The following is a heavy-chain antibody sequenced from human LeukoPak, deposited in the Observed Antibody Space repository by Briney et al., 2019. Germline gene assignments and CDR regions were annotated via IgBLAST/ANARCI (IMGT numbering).Heavy chain of an antibody. CDR3: ARVAYYGDYVSFDY. J-gene: IGHJ4*02. CDR2: INPNSGGT. Sequence: ASVKVSCKASGYTFTGYYMHWVRQAPRQGLEWMGWINPNSGGTNYAQKFQGRVTMTRDTSISTAYMELSRLRSDDTAVYYCARVAYYGDYVSFDYWGQGTLVTVSS. CDR1: GYTFTGYY. V-gene: IGHV1-2*02. D-gene: IGHD4-17*01.